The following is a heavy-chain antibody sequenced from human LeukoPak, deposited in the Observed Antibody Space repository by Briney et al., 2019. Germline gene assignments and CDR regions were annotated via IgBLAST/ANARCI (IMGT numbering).Heavy chain of an antibody. CDR2: IKQDGSDK. Sequence: GGSLRLSCAASGFTFSDYWMTWVRQAPGKGLEWVANIKQDGSDKYYLDAVKGRFTISKDNTKNPLYLQMNSLRAGDTAVYYCARVRYYGSRSLMFEYWGQGTPVSVSS. CDR3: ARVRYYGSRSLMFEY. CDR1: GFTFSDYW. V-gene: IGHV3-7*03. D-gene: IGHD3-10*01. J-gene: IGHJ4*02.